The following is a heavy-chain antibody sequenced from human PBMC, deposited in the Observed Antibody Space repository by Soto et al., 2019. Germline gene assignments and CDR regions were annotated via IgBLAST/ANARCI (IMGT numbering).Heavy chain of an antibody. CDR1: GFSLTTSGLS. CDR2: IYWDDDQ. V-gene: IGHV2-5*02. CDR3: AHTVSPRVFDH. J-gene: IGHJ4*02. Sequence: QITLKESGPTLVKPTQTLTLTCTFSGFSLTTSGLSVGWIRQPPGKALEWLALIYWDDDQRYSPSLKSRLTITKDTSKNQVVLTMTNMDPVDTATYYCAHTVSPRVFDHWGQGTLVTVSS.